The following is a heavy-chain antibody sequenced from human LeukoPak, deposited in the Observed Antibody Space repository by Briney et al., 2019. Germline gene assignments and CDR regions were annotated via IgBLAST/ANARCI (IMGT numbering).Heavy chain of an antibody. CDR3: ARIVGATQPGFDY. V-gene: IGHV1-2*02. Sequence: APVKVSCKASGYTFTGYYMHWVRQAPGQGLEWVGWINPNSGGTNYAQKFQGRVTMTRDTSISTAYMELSRLRSDDTAVYYCARIVGATQPGFDYWGQGTLVTVSS. D-gene: IGHD1-26*01. CDR2: INPNSGGT. CDR1: GYTFTGYY. J-gene: IGHJ4*02.